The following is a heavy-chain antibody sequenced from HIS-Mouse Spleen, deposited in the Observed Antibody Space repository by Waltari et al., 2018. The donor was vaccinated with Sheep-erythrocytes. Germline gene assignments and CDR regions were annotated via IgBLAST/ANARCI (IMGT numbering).Heavy chain of an antibody. CDR2: INPNSGGT. J-gene: IGHJ1*01. CDR3: ARGYCSSTSCYGYFQH. V-gene: IGHV1-2*02. CDR1: GYTFPGYY. D-gene: IGHD2-2*01. Sequence: QVQLVQSGAEVKKPGASVTVSCKASGYTFPGYYMHWVRQAPGQGLEWMGWINPNSGGTNYAQKFQGRVTMTRDTSISTAYMELSRLRSDDTAVYYCARGYCSSTSCYGYFQHWGQGTLVTVSS.